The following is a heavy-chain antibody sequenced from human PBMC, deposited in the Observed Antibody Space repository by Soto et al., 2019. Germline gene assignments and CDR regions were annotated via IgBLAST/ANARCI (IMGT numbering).Heavy chain of an antibody. J-gene: IGHJ5*01. CDR3: ARGLPWDWFDS. D-gene: IGHD1-26*01. CDR2: SIPIFSFA. V-gene: IGHV1-69*01. CDR1: GGTFSSYA. Sequence: QVQLVQSGAEVKKPGSSVRVSCKSSGGTFSSYAISWVRQAPGQGLQWMGGSIPIFSFAKVAENFQGRVTVTADESTATAYMDLSSLKSDDTAVYYCARGLPWDWFDSWGQGTLVTVSS.